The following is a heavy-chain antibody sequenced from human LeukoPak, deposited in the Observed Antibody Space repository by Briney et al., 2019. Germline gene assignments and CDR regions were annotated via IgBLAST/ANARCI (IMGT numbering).Heavy chain of an antibody. J-gene: IGHJ5*02. CDR1: GCSISSSSYY. CDR3: ARGGQPNYDFWSGYSPEYNWFDP. V-gene: IGHV4-39*07. D-gene: IGHD3-3*01. Sequence: SETLSLTCTVCGCSISSSSYYWGWIREPPGKGLEGFGCIYYSGSTYYNPSLKSRVTISVATSKNQFSLNLSSLTAADTAVYYCARGGQPNYDFWSGYSPEYNWFDPWGQGTLVTVSS. CDR2: IYYSGST.